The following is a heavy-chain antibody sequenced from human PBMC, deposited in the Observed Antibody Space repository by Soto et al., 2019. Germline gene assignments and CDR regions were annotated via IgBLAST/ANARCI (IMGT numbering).Heavy chain of an antibody. D-gene: IGHD4-4*01. CDR3: TRGLSVTTRLWYYYYMDV. CDR2: IRSKAYGGTT. CDR1: GFTFGDYA. Sequence: GGSLRLSCTASGFTFGDYAMSWFRQAPGKGLEWVGFIRSKAYGGTTEYAATVKGRFTISRADSKTIASLQMNSLKTEDTAVYYCTRGLSVTTRLWYYYYMDVWGKGTTVTVSS. V-gene: IGHV3-49*03. J-gene: IGHJ6*03.